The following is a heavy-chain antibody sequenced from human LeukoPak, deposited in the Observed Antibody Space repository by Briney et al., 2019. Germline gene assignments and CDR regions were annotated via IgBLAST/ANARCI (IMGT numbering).Heavy chain of an antibody. CDR2: INPNSGGT. CDR3: ARDGDSGSYLEGY. V-gene: IGHV1-2*02. Sequence: ASVKVSCKASGYTFTGYYMHWVRQAPGQGLEWMGWINPNSGGTNYAKKFQGRVTMTRDTSISTAYMELSRLRSDDTAVYYCARDGDSGSYLEGYWGQGTLVTVSS. J-gene: IGHJ4*02. CDR1: GYTFTGYY. D-gene: IGHD1-26*01.